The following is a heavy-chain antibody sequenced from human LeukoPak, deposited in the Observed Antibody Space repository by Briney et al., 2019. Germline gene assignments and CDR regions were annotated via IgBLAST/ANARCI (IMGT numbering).Heavy chain of an antibody. CDR2: IYTSGST. J-gene: IGHJ4*02. D-gene: IGHD3-16*02. CDR1: GGSISSYY. CDR3: ARGDYVWGSYRYFDY. Sequence: SETLSLTCTVSGGSISSYYWSWIRQPAGKGLEWIGRIYTSGSTNYNPSLKSRVTMSVDTSKNQFSLKLSSVTAADTAVYYCARGDYVWGSYRYFDYWAQETLVPVS. V-gene: IGHV4-4*07.